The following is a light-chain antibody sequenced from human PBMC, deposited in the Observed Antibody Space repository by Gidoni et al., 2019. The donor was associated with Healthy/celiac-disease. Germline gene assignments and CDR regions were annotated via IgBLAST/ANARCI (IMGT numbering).Light chain of an antibody. Sequence: DIQMTQSPSTLSASVGDRVTITCRASQSISSWLAWYQQKPGKAPKLLLYKASSLESGVPSRFSGSGSGTEFTLTISSLQPDDFATYYCQQYNSPSSTFGGGTKVEIK. J-gene: IGKJ4*01. CDR3: QQYNSPSST. CDR2: KAS. V-gene: IGKV1-5*03. CDR1: QSISSW.